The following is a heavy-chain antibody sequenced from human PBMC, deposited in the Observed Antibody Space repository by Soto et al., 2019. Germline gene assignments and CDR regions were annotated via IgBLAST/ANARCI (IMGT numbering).Heavy chain of an antibody. Sequence: GGSLRLSCAASGFTLRSYSMNWVRQAPGKGLEWVSYMSSSSGSIYYADSVKGRFTISRDNAKNSLYLEMNSLRAEDTAVYFCARDNGGDWGVGAFDIWGQGTMVTVSS. CDR2: MSSSSGSI. CDR3: ARDNGGDWGVGAFDI. CDR1: GFTLRSYS. J-gene: IGHJ3*02. D-gene: IGHD2-21*02. V-gene: IGHV3-48*01.